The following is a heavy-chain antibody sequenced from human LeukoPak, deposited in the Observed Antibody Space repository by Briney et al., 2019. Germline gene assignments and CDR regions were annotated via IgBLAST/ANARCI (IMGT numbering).Heavy chain of an antibody. D-gene: IGHD6-13*01. Sequence: GGSLRLSCAASGFTFSSYAMSWARQAPGKGLEWFSAISGSGSSTYYADSVKGRFTISRDNSKNTLYLQMNSLRAEDTAVYYCARPRGAAAGTFGFDPWGQGTLVTVSS. CDR3: ARPRGAAAGTFGFDP. CDR2: ISGSGSST. J-gene: IGHJ5*02. CDR1: GFTFSSYA. V-gene: IGHV3-23*01.